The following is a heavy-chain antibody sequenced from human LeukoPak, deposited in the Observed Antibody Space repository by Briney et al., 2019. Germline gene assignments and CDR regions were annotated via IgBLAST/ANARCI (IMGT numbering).Heavy chain of an antibody. Sequence: GGSLRLSCTASGFTFGDYAMSWIRQAPGKGMEWVGFIRSKAYGETADYAASVKGRFTISRDDSKAIAYLQMNSLKTEDTAVYHCTRDRGAYNLYDYWGQGILVTVSS. J-gene: IGHJ4*02. V-gene: IGHV3-49*03. CDR3: TRDRGAYNLYDY. D-gene: IGHD1-1*01. CDR1: GFTFGDYA. CDR2: IRSKAYGETA.